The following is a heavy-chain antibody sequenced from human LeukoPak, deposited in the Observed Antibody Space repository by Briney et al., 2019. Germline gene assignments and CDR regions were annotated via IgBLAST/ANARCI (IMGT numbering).Heavy chain of an antibody. CDR1: GFTFSSYA. J-gene: IGHJ6*04. CDR2: ISYDGSNK. D-gene: IGHD3-10*01. V-gene: IGHV3-30*04. CDR3: AKPLWFGEMGYYGMDV. Sequence: GRSLRLSCAASGFTFSSYAMHWVRQAPGKGLEWVAVISYDGSNKYYADSVKGRFTISRDNSKNTLYLQMNSLRAEDTAVYYCAKPLWFGEMGYYGMDVWGKGTTVTVSS.